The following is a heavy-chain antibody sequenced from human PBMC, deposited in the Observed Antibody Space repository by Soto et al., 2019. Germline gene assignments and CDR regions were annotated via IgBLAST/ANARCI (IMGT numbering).Heavy chain of an antibody. CDR1: GFTFSSYG. CDR2: ISGSGDST. CDR3: AKGANPAHPYWFAY. Sequence: PGGSLRLSCAASGFTFSSYGMNWVRQAPGKGLEWVSSISGSGDSTYYADSVKGRFTISRDNSMNTLYLQMNSLRAEDTAIYYCAKGANPAHPYWFAYWAQGTLVTVSS. D-gene: IGHD2-8*02. V-gene: IGHV3-23*01. J-gene: IGHJ4*02.